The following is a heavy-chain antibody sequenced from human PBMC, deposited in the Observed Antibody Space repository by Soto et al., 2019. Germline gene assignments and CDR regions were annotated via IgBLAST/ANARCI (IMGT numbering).Heavy chain of an antibody. D-gene: IGHD2-15*01. CDR2: IYYSGST. CDR1: GGSISSYY. Sequence: SETLSLTCTVSGGSISSYYWSWIRQPPGKGLEWIGYIYYSGSTNYNPSLKSRVTISVDTSKNQFSLKLSSVTAADTAVYYCARDFCSGGSCRFDYWGQGTLVTVSS. CDR3: ARDFCSGGSCRFDY. J-gene: IGHJ4*02. V-gene: IGHV4-59*01.